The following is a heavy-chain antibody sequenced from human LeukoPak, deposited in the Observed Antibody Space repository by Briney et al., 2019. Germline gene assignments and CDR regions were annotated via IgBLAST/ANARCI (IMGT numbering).Heavy chain of an antibody. CDR3: ARAGGDIVVVPAAGVPRTHNYFDY. Sequence: PSETLSLTCTVSGGSISSSSYYWSWIRQPPGKGLEWIGEINHSGSTNYNPSLKSRVTISVDTSKNQFSLKLSSVTAADTAVYYCARAGGDIVVVPAAGVPRTHNYFDYWGQGTLVTVSS. CDR2: INHSGST. D-gene: IGHD2-2*01. V-gene: IGHV4-39*07. J-gene: IGHJ4*02. CDR1: GGSISSSSYY.